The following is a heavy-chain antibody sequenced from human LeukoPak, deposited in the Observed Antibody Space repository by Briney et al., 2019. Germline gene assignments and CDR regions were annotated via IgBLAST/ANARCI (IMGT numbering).Heavy chain of an antibody. D-gene: IGHD3-10*01. Sequence: SETLSLTCTVSGGSISSYYWSWIRQPPGKGLEWIGNIYYSGSTNYNPSLKSRVTISVDTSKNQFSLRLNSVTAADTAVYYCARSRTGSGFLFDYWGQGTLVTVSS. CDR3: ARSRTGSGFLFDY. V-gene: IGHV4-59*01. CDR2: IYYSGST. CDR1: GGSISSYY. J-gene: IGHJ4*02.